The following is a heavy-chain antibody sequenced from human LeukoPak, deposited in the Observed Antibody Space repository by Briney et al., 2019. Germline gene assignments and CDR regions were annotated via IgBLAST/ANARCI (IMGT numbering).Heavy chain of an antibody. CDR1: GFTFSSHE. Sequence: GGSLRLSCAASGFTFSSHEMNWDRQAPGKGLEWVSYIHSSGTIMYYADSVKGRFTISRDNVENSLYLQMNSLRAEDTAVYYCARSPLFDVTNFDYWGQGTLVTVSS. CDR2: IHSSGTIM. CDR3: ARSPLFDVTNFDY. V-gene: IGHV3-48*03. D-gene: IGHD3-10*02. J-gene: IGHJ4*02.